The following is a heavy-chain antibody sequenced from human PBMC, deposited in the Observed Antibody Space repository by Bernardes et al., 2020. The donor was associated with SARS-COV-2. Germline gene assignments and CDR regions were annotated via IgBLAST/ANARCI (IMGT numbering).Heavy chain of an antibody. D-gene: IGHD3-10*01. CDR2: ISFDGRNK. Sequence: GGSLRLSCTASGFTFSDYAMHWVRQAPGKGLEWVALISFDGRNKYYSDSVKGRFAISRDNPKNTLYLHMNSLRPEDTALYYCARDTLNAAVSLIIGGFDPWGQGTLVTVSS. CDR3: ARDTLNAAVSLIIGGFDP. CDR1: GFTFSDYA. V-gene: IGHV3-30*09. J-gene: IGHJ5*02.